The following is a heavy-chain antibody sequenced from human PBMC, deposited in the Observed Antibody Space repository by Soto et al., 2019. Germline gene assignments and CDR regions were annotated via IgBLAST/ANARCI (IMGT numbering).Heavy chain of an antibody. J-gene: IGHJ4*02. CDR1: GGSISSGGHY. Sequence: SETLSLTCTVSGGSISSGGHYWSWIRQHPGKGLEWIGYIYSSGSTYYNPSLESRVTISVDASKNQFSRKLSSVTAADTAVYYCARGYRWLDYWGQGTLVTVSS. V-gene: IGHV4-31*03. CDR3: ARGYRWLDY. D-gene: IGHD5-12*01. CDR2: IYSSGST.